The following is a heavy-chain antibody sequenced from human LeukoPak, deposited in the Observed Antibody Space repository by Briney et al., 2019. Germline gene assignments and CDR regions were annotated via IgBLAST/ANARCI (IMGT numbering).Heavy chain of an antibody. J-gene: IGHJ6*03. V-gene: IGHV1-2*06. CDR2: INPNSGGT. CDR1: GYTFTGYY. D-gene: IGHD1-14*01. Sequence: ASVKVSCKASGYTFTGYYMHWVRQAPGQGLEWMGRINPNSGGTNYAQKFQGRVTMTRDTSISTAYMELSRLRSDDTAVYYCASRKLRIRRYYYMDVWGKGTTVTVSS. CDR3: ASRKLRIRRYYYMDV.